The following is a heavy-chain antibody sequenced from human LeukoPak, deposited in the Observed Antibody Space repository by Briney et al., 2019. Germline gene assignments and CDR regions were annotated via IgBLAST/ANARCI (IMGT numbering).Heavy chain of an antibody. CDR2: IIPIFGTA. J-gene: IGHJ6*03. CDR1: GGTFSSYA. CDR3: ARTGYCSSTSCWGYMDV. Sequence: SVKVSCKASGGTFSSYAINWVRQAPGQGLEWMGGIIPIFGTANYAQKFQGRVTITADESTSAAYMELSSLRSEDTAVYYCARTGYCSSTSCWGYMDVWGKGTTVTASS. V-gene: IGHV1-69*13. D-gene: IGHD2-2*01.